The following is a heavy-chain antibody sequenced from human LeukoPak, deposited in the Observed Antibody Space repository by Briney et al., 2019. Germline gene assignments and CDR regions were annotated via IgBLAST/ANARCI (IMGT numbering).Heavy chain of an antibody. CDR1: GGSITSGGYY. J-gene: IGHJ4*02. V-gene: IGHV4-31*03. CDR2: IYHSGTT. CDR3: ARGKFGELYYFEY. Sequence: PSETLSLTCSVSGGSITSGGYYWSWVRQHPGKGVEWVGYIYHSGTTLYKPSLKSRVTMPVDTSKNQFSLRLNSVTAADTAVYYCARGKFGELYYFEYWGQGTLVSVSS. D-gene: IGHD3-10*01.